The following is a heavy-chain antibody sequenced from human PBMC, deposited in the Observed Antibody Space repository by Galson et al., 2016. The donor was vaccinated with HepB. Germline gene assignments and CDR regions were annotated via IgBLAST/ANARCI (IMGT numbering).Heavy chain of an antibody. D-gene: IGHD3-16*01. Sequence: SLRLSCAVSGFSFHDHGMGWVRQAPGKGLEWVSGINWSGSSTSYATSVKGRFTISRDNAKNSLYLQMNSLTVVDTALYYCAREWGNFGGGYIYFDSWGQGTLVTVSS. V-gene: IGHV3-20*04. J-gene: IGHJ4*02. CDR2: INWSGSST. CDR3: AREWGNFGGGYIYFDS. CDR1: GFSFHDHG.